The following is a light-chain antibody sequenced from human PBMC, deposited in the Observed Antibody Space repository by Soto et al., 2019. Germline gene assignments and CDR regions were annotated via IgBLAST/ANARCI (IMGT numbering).Light chain of an antibody. CDR3: CSYAGRYTV. CDR2: DVS. CDR1: SSDVGRYNY. V-gene: IGLV2-11*01. Sequence: QSALTQPRSVSGSPGQSVTISCSGTSSDVGRYNYVSWYQQHPGKAPKLMIYDVSKRPSGVPDRFSGSKSGNTASLTISGLQAEDEADFYCCSYAGRYTVFGTGTKVTVL. J-gene: IGLJ1*01.